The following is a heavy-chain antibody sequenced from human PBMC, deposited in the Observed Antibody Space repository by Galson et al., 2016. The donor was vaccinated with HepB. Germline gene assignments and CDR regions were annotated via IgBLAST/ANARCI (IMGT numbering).Heavy chain of an antibody. CDR1: GFSFSNYG. V-gene: IGHV3-21*01. Sequence: SLRLSCAASGFSFSNYGMNWVRQVPGRGLEWVSHINNIGSHIYHAESVKGRLTISRDNAKNSLYLQMNSLRVEDTAIYYCARDDDLWARWSAMDVWGQGTKVTVAS. CDR3: ARDDDLWARWSAMDV. D-gene: IGHD2-21*01. CDR2: INNIGSHI. J-gene: IGHJ6*02.